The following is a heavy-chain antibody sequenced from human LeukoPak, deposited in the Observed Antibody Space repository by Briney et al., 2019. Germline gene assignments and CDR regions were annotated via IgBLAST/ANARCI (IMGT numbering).Heavy chain of an antibody. J-gene: IGHJ6*02. Sequence: SVKVSCKASGGTFSSYAISWVRQAPGQGLEWMGGIIPIFGTANYAQKFQGRVSITADESTSTAYMELSSLRSEDTAVYYCARHRALGQIPRTPYYYYGMDVWGQGTTVTVSS. V-gene: IGHV1-69*13. D-gene: IGHD2-15*01. CDR3: ARHRALGQIPRTPYYYYGMDV. CDR1: GGTFSSYA. CDR2: IIPIFGTA.